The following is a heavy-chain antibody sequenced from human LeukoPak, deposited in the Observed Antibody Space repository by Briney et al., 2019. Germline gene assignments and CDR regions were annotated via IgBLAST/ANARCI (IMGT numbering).Heavy chain of an antibody. CDR2: INHSGST. CDR3: ARVREGYCSSTSCWLHYYYYGMDV. Sequence: SETLSLTCAVYGGSFSGYYWSWIRQPPGKGLEWIGEINHSGSTNYNPSLKSRVTISVDTSKNQFSLKLSSVTAADTAVYYCARVREGYCSSTSCWLHYYYYGMDVWGQGTTVTVSS. CDR1: GGSFSGYY. D-gene: IGHD2-2*01. V-gene: IGHV4-34*01. J-gene: IGHJ6*02.